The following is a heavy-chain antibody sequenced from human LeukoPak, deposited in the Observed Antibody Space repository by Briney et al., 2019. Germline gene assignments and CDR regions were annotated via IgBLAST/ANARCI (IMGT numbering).Heavy chain of an antibody. CDR3: ARDFYVGSGSYYIGY. D-gene: IGHD3-10*01. J-gene: IGHJ4*02. CDR2: IWYDGSNK. V-gene: IGHV3-33*08. CDR1: VFTFSSYG. Sequence: GGSLRLSCAASVFTFSSYGMHRVRQAPGKGLEWVAVIWYDGSNKYYADSVKGRFTISRDNSKNTLYLQMNSLRAEGKAVYYCARDFYVGSGSYYIGYWGQGTLVTVSS.